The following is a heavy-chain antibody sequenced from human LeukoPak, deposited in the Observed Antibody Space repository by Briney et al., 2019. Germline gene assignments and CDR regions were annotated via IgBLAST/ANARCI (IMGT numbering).Heavy chain of an antibody. J-gene: IGHJ4*02. CDR2: ISGSGGST. V-gene: IGHV3-23*01. CDR1: GFTFSGYA. CDR3: AKGTVDWYEVGVDY. D-gene: IGHD1-1*01. Sequence: PGGSLRLSCAASGFTFSGYAMSWVRQAPGKGLEWVSAISGSGGSTYYADSVKGRFTISRDNSKNTLYLQMNSLRAEDTAVYYCAKGTVDWYEVGVDYWGQGTLVTVSS.